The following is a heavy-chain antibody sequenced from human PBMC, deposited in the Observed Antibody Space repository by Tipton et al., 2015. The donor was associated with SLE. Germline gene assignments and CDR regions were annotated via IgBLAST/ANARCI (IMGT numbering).Heavy chain of an antibody. D-gene: IGHD1-26*01. V-gene: IGHV4-59*01. CDR1: DGSIDRYF. Sequence: TLSLTCTVSDGSIDRYFWNWIRQPPGKGLEWIGYINNTGSTNYNPSLKSRATISVGTSRNQFSLNLNPVTAADTAVYYCARGGKGDYYYYYYMDVWGKGTTVTVSS. CDR2: INNTGST. CDR3: ARGGKGDYYYYYYMDV. J-gene: IGHJ6*03.